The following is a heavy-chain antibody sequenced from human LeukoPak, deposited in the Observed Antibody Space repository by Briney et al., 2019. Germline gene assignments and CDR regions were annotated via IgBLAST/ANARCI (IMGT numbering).Heavy chain of an antibody. D-gene: IGHD3-3*01. CDR2: ISNSSRYI. CDR3: ARPWNGWYYDFGSGLRDDY. V-gene: IGHV3-21*01. J-gene: IGHJ4*02. CDR1: GFTFSSYS. Sequence: GGSLRLSCAASGFTFSSYSMNWVRQAPGKGLEWVLSISNSSRYIYYADSVKGRFTISRDNAKNSLYLQMNSLRAEDTAVYYCARPWNGWYYDFGSGLRDDYWGQGTLVTVSS.